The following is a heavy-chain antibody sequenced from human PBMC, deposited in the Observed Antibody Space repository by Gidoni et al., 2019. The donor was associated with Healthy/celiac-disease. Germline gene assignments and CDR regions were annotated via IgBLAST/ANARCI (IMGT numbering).Heavy chain of an antibody. CDR2: INPNSGGT. Sequence: QVQMVQSGAEVKKPGASVKVACTPSGYTFTGYYMHWVRQAPGQGLEWMGWINPNSGGTDYAQKFQGRVTMTRDTSISTAYMELSRLRSDDTAVYYCARDPFIYPDFDYWGQGTLVTVSS. CDR1: GYTFTGYY. D-gene: IGHD3-10*01. CDR3: ARDPFIYPDFDY. V-gene: IGHV1-2*02. J-gene: IGHJ4*02.